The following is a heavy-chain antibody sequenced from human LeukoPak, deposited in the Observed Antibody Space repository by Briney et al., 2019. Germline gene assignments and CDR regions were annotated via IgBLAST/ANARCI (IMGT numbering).Heavy chain of an antibody. V-gene: IGHV3-33*01. Sequence: GRSLRLSCAASGFTFSSFGMHWVRQAPGKGLEWVALIWDDGSSKNYADSVKSRFTISRDNSKNTLYLQTDSLRVDDTAVYYCVRDRDYSAGFPYYHMDVWGTGTTVTVSS. J-gene: IGHJ6*03. D-gene: IGHD4-11*01. CDR2: IWDDGSSK. CDR1: GFTFSSFG. CDR3: VRDRDYSAGFPYYHMDV.